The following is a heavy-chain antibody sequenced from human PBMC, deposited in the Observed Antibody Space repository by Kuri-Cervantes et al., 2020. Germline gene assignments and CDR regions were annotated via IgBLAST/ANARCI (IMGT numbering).Heavy chain of an antibody. J-gene: IGHJ2*01. V-gene: IGHV1-69*05. CDR2: IIPIFGTA. CDR1: GGTFSSYA. Sequence: SVKVSCKASGGTFSSYAISWVRQAPGQGLEWMGGIIPIFGTANYAQKLQGRVTMTTDTSTSTAYMELRSLRSDDTAVYYCARAGSGYRYWYFDLWGRGTLVTVSS. D-gene: IGHD3-22*01. CDR3: ARAGSGYRYWYFDL.